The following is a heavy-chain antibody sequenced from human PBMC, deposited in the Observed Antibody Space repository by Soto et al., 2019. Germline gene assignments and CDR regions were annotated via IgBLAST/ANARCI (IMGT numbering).Heavy chain of an antibody. J-gene: IGHJ5*02. Sequence: SETLSLTCAVSGYSISSCYYWGWIRQPPGKGREWIGSIYHSGSTYYNPSLKSRVTISVDTSKNQFSLKLSSVTAADTAVYYCARDLQQLVLGNWFDPWGQGTLVTVSS. V-gene: IGHV4-38-2*02. D-gene: IGHD6-13*01. CDR1: GYSISSCYY. CDR2: IYHSGST. CDR3: ARDLQQLVLGNWFDP.